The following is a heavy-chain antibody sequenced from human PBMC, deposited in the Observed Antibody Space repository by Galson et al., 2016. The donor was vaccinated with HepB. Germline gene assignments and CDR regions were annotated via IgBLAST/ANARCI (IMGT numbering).Heavy chain of an antibody. CDR1: GYTFTGYY. V-gene: IGHV1-2*02. CDR3: ARDRYSGSYYVGAFDI. D-gene: IGHD1-26*01. CDR2: INPDSGVT. Sequence: VKVSSKASGYTFTGYYMHWVRQAPGSGLEWMGWINPDSGVTSYAQKFQGRVTMTRDTSISTVYMELSRLKSDDTAIYYCARDRYSGSYYVGAFDIWGQGTMVTVS. J-gene: IGHJ3*02.